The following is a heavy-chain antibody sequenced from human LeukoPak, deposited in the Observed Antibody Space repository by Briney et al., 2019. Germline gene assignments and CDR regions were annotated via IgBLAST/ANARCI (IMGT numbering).Heavy chain of an antibody. D-gene: IGHD4/OR15-4a*01. V-gene: IGHV4-34*01. CDR3: ARGPLMTITDENLGY. CDR2: INHSGST. CDR1: GGSFSGYY. Sequence: SETLSPTCAVYGGSFSGYYWSWIRQPPGKGLEWIGEINHSGSTNYNPSLKSRVTISVDTSKNQFSLKLSSVTAADTAVYYCARGPLMTITDENLGYWGQGTLVTVSS. J-gene: IGHJ4*02.